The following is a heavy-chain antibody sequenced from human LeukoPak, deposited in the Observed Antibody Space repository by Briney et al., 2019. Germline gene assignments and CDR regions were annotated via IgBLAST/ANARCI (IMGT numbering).Heavy chain of an antibody. J-gene: IGHJ5*02. V-gene: IGHV4-34*01. CDR1: GGSFNGYY. CDR3: ARVPYYYDSSGYSRGIWFDP. CDR2: INHSGST. Sequence: SETLSLTCAVYGGSFNGYYWSWIRQPPVKGLEWIGEINHSGSTNYNPSLKSRVTISVDTSKNQFSLKLSSVTAADTAVYYCARVPYYYDSSGYSRGIWFDPWGQGTLVTVSS. D-gene: IGHD3-22*01.